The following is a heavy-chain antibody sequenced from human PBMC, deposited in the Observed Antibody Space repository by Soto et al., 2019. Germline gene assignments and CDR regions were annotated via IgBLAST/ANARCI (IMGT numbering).Heavy chain of an antibody. Sequence: QVQLQESGPGLVKPSETLSLTCTVSGGPISSYYWSWIRQPPGKGLEWIGDIYYSGSTNYNPPLTSRVTISVDTSKNQFSLKLSSVTAADTAVYYCARDKTTQHWGQGTLVTVSS. CDR3: ARDKTTQH. J-gene: IGHJ1*01. V-gene: IGHV4-59*01. CDR1: GGPISSYY. CDR2: IYYSGST.